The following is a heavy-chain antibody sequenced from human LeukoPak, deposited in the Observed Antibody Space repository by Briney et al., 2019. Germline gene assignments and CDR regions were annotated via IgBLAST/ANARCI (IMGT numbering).Heavy chain of an antibody. CDR1: GYTFTGYY. CDR3: ARDSPGYSSSCNY. D-gene: IGHD6-13*01. J-gene: IGHJ4*02. V-gene: IGHV1-2*02. CDR2: INPNSGGT. Sequence: GASVKVSCKASGYTFTGYYIHWVRQAPGQGLEWMGWINPNSGGTNYAQKFQGRVTMTRDTPISTAYMELNRLRSDDTAVYYCARDSPGYSSSCNYWGQGTLVTVSS.